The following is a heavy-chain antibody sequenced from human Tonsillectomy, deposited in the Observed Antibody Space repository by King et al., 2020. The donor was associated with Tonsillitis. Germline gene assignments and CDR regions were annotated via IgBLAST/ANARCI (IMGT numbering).Heavy chain of an antibody. CDR2: IIPIFGAA. D-gene: IGHD2-21*01. CDR3: ARDQGAGYLSWFHP. J-gene: IGHJ5*02. V-gene: IGHV1-69*12. Sequence: QLVQSGAEVKKPGSSVKVSCKASGGTFSSYVISWVRQAPGQGLEWMGGIIPIFGAANYAQKFQGRVTITADESTSTAYMELSSLRFEDTAVYYCARDQGAGYLSWFHPWGQGTLVTVSS. CDR1: GGTFSSYV.